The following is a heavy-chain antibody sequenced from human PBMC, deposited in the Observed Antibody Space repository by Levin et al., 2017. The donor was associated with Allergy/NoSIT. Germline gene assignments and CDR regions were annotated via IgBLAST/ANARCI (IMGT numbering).Heavy chain of an antibody. V-gene: IGHV1-24*01. CDR3: AISYCSSTSCYVNYYYYGMDV. CDR1: GYTLTELS. CDR2: FDPEDGET. Sequence: GESLKISCKVSGYTLTELSMHWVRQAPGKGLEWMGGFDPEDGETIYAQKFQGRVTMTEDTSTDTAYMELSSLRSEDTAVYYCAISYCSSTSCYVNYYYYGMDVWGQGTTVTVSS. D-gene: IGHD2-2*01. J-gene: IGHJ6*02.